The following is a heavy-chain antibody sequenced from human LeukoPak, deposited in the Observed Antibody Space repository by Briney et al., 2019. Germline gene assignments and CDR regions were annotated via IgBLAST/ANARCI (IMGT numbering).Heavy chain of an antibody. D-gene: IGHD4-17*01. Sequence: GGSLRLSCAASGFNFDDYAMHWVRQAPGKGLEWVSSISWNRGSIGYVDSVKGRFTISRDNAKNSLYLQMNSLRTDDTALYYCAKGRYGDYNNYFDYWGQGTLVTVSS. V-gene: IGHV3-9*01. J-gene: IGHJ4*02. CDR1: GFNFDDYA. CDR3: AKGRYGDYNNYFDY. CDR2: ISWNRGSI.